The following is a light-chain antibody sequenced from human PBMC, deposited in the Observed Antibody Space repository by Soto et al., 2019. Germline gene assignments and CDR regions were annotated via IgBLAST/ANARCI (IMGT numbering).Light chain of an antibody. V-gene: IGKV4-1*01. CDR2: WAS. J-gene: IGKJ1*01. CDR1: QSFLHSSNNKNY. Sequence: DILMTHSPDSLAVSLGERATINCKSSQSFLHSSNNKNYLAWYQQKAGQPPKLLIYWASTRESGVPDRFSGGGSGTDFTLTISSLQAEDVAVYYCQQYYSARTFGQGTKVDIK. CDR3: QQYYSART.